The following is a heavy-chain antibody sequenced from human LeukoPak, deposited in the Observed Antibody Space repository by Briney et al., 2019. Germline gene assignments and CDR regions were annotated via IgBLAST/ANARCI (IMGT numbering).Heavy chain of an antibody. V-gene: IGHV3-73*01. CDR1: GFTFSGSP. D-gene: IGHD1-26*01. J-gene: IGHJ4*02. CDR2: IGSKADSYAT. Sequence: PGGSLRLSCAASGFTFSGSPMHWVRQASGKGLEWVGRIGSKADSYATVYAASVKGRFTISRDDLKNTAYLQMNSLKTEDTAVYYCTEYSGNYPFDYWGQGTLVTVSS. CDR3: TEYSGNYPFDY.